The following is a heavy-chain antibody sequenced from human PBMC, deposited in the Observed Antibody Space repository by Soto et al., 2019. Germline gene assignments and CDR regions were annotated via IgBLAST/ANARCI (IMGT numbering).Heavy chain of an antibody. J-gene: IGHJ5*02. CDR1: GGSFSGYY. CDR3: ATAVRYCTNGVCHWFDP. D-gene: IGHD2-8*01. V-gene: IGHV4-34*01. CDR2: INHSGST. Sequence: SETLSLTCAVYGGSFSGYYWSWIRQPPGKGLEWIGEINHSGSTNYNPSLKSRVTISVDTSKNQFSLKLSSVTAADTAVYYCATAVRYCTNGVCHWFDPWGQGTLVTVSS.